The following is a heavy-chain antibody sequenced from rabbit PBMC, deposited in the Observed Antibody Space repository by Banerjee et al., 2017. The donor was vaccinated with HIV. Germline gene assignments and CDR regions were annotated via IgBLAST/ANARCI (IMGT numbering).Heavy chain of an antibody. CDR3: ARDFSAWNL. Sequence: QEQLKETGGGLVQPGGSLTLSCKASGIDFSSYYRMCWVRQAPGRGLELIACIYTTSGSTWYASWVNGRFTISRTSSTTVTLQMTSLTAADTATYFCARDFSAWNLWGPGTLVT. V-gene: IGHV1S43*01. CDR2: IYTTSGST. J-gene: IGHJ6*01. D-gene: IGHD4-1*01. CDR1: GIDFSSYYR.